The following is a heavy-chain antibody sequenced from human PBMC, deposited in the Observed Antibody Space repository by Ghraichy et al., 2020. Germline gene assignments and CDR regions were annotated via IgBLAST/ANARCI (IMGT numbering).Heavy chain of an antibody. J-gene: IGHJ4*02. CDR2: MRSDGTTR. CDR1: GFIFSNFG. V-gene: IGHV3-30*02. Sequence: GGSLRLSCTASGFIFSNFGMHWVRQAPGKGLEWVAFMRSDGTTRYYADSVKGRSTISRDTAKNTLYLQMNSLTAEDTGVYYCAKDSGWYVPHSDYWGQGTLVAVSS. D-gene: IGHD6-19*01. CDR3: AKDSGWYVPHSDY.